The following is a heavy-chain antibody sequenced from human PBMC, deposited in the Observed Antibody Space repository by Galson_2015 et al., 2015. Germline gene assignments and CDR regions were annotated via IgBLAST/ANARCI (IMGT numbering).Heavy chain of an antibody. CDR3: ARGGTYSSGWYGDR. J-gene: IGHJ5*02. D-gene: IGHD6-19*01. CDR1: GFTFNTYA. CDR2: FSGSGGGT. V-gene: IGHV3-23*01. Sequence: SLRLSCAASGFTFNTYAMSWVRQAPGKGLAWVCFSGSGGGTNYADSVKGRFTVSRDNSMNTLYLQMNNLRAEDTALYFCARGGTYSSGWYGDRWGQGTLVTVSS.